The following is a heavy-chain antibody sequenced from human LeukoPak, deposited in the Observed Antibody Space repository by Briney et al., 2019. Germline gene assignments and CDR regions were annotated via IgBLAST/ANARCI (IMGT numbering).Heavy chain of an antibody. D-gene: IGHD3-22*01. CDR1: GFTFSSYG. Sequence: PGRSLRLSCAASGFTFSSYGMHWVHQAPGKGLEWVAVIWYGGSNKYYADSVKGRFTISRDNSKNTLYLQMNSLRAEDTAVYYCAKAVDYYDSSGSDSWGQGTLVTVSS. J-gene: IGHJ4*02. CDR2: IWYGGSNK. V-gene: IGHV3-30*18. CDR3: AKAVDYYDSSGSDS.